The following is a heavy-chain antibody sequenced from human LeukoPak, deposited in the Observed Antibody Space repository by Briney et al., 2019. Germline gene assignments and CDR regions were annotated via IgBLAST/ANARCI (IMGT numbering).Heavy chain of an antibody. D-gene: IGHD3-22*01. Sequence: GGSLRLSCAASGFIVSSNYLSWVRQAPGKGLEWVSVIYSGGNTFYADSVKGRFTISRDNSKNTLYLQMNSLRAEDTAVYYCARSTLYYDSSGHPGIDAFDIWGQGTMVSVSS. CDR1: GFIVSSNY. CDR3: ARSTLYYDSSGHPGIDAFDI. CDR2: IYSGGNT. V-gene: IGHV3-53*01. J-gene: IGHJ3*02.